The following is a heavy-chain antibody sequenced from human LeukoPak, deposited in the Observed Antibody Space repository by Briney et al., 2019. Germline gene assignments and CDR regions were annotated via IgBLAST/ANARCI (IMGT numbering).Heavy chain of an antibody. V-gene: IGHV1-18*01. J-gene: IGHJ4*02. CDR3: ARGVRHPLTGTLPCDY. D-gene: IGHD1-7*01. Sequence: ASVKVSCKASGYTFTSYGISWVRQAPGQGLEWMGWISAYNGNTNYAQKLRGRVTMTTDTSTSTAYMELRSLRSDDTAVYYCARGVRHPLTGTLPCDYWGQGTLVTVSS. CDR1: GYTFTSYG. CDR2: ISAYNGNT.